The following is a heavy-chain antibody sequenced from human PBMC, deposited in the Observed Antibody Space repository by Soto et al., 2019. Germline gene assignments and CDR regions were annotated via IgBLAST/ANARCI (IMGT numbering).Heavy chain of an antibody. V-gene: IGHV1-69*01. J-gene: IGHJ4*02. D-gene: IGHD3-3*01. CDR1: GGTISSFG. CDR3: ARSFTKSRRGGVAFDY. CDR2: IVPIDGST. Sequence: QVQLVQSGAEVKKPGSSVKVSCTTSGGTISSFGMNWVRQAPGQGLEWMGGIVPIDGSTKYAEKFQGRVTITADAFKSTVYMDMSSLRSEDTAVYYCARSFTKSRRGGVAFDYWGQGTLLTVSP.